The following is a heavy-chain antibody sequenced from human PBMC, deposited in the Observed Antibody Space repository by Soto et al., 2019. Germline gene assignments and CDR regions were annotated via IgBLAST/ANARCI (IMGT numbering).Heavy chain of an antibody. CDR2: IWYDGSNK. J-gene: IGHJ4*02. CDR3: ARAGRYFDWLSSHFDY. CDR1: GFTFSSYG. V-gene: IGHV3-33*01. D-gene: IGHD3-9*01. Sequence: QVQLVESGGGVVQPGRSLRLSCAASGFTFSSYGMHWVRQAPGKGLEWVAVIWYDGSNKYYADSVKGRFTISRDNSQNTLYLQMNSLRAEDTAVYYCARAGRYFDWLSSHFDYWGQGTLVTVSS.